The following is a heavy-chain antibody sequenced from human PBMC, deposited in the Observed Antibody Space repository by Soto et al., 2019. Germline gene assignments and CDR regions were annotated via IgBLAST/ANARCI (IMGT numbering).Heavy chain of an antibody. CDR3: AKDWLAVRGETPTD. Sequence: EVQLLESGGGLVQPGGSLRLSCAASGFTFSSYAMSWVRQAPGKGLEWVSAISGSGGSTYYADSVKGRFTISRDNSKNALYLHMNSLRAEDTAVYYCAKDWLAVRGETPTDWGQGTLVTVSS. J-gene: IGHJ4*02. D-gene: IGHD3-10*01. CDR2: ISGSGGST. CDR1: GFTFSSYA. V-gene: IGHV3-23*01.